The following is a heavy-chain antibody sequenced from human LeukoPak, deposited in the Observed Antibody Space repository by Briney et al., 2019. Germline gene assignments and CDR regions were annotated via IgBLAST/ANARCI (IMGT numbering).Heavy chain of an antibody. J-gene: IGHJ4*02. Sequence: SVKVSCKASGGTFSSYAISWVRQATGQGLEWMGRIIPILGIANYAQKFQGRVTITADKSTSTAYMELSSLRSEDTAVYYCAREPTCSSTSCYYFDYWGQGTLVTVSS. V-gene: IGHV1-69*04. D-gene: IGHD2-2*01. CDR1: GGTFSSYA. CDR2: IIPILGIA. CDR3: AREPTCSSTSCYYFDY.